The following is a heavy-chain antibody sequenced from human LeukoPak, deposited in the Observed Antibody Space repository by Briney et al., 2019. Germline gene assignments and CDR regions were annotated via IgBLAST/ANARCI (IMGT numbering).Heavy chain of an antibody. V-gene: IGHV4-39*01. CDR3: ARHAGSDYYGSRSYYNPFDY. Sequence: SETLSLTCTVSGGAISSSSYYWGWIRQPPGKGLEWIGSLYYSGSTYYNPSLKRRVTISVDTSKNQFSLKLSSVIAADTAVYYCARHAGSDYYGSRSYYNPFDYWGQGTLVTVSS. CDR2: LYYSGST. J-gene: IGHJ4*02. CDR1: GGAISSSSYY. D-gene: IGHD3-10*01.